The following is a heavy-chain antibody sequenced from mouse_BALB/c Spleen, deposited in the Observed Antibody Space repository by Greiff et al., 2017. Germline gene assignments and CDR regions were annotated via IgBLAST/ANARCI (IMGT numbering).Heavy chain of an antibody. D-gene: IGHD2-4*01. Sequence: EVQVVESGGGLVQPGGSRKLSCAASGFTFSSFGMHWVRQAPEKGLEWVAYISSGSSTSYYADTVKGRFTISRDNPKNTLFLQMTSLRSEDTAMYYCARSDYDYDGTGYYFDDWGQGTTLTVSS. V-gene: IGHV5-17*02. CDR1: GFTFSSFG. CDR3: ARSDYDYDGTGYYFDD. J-gene: IGHJ2*01. CDR2: ISSGSSTS.